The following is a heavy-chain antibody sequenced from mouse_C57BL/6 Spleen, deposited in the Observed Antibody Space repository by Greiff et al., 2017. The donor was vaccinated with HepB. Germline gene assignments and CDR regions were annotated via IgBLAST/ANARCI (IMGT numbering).Heavy chain of an antibody. CDR3: ARHEDDYDGGGYYAMDY. V-gene: IGHV1-62-2*01. D-gene: IGHD2-4*01. Sequence: VQLQESGAELVKPGASVKLSCKASGYNFTEYTIHWVKQRSGQGLEWIGWFYPGSGSIKYNEKFKDKATLTADKSSSTVYMELSRLTSEDSAVYFCARHEDDYDGGGYYAMDYWGQGTSVTVSS. J-gene: IGHJ4*01. CDR1: GYNFTEYT. CDR2: FYPGSGSI.